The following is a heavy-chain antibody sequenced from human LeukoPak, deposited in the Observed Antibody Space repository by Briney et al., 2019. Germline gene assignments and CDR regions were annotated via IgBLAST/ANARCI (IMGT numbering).Heavy chain of an antibody. D-gene: IGHD6-19*01. CDR2: IYYSGST. CDR1: GGSISSSSYY. J-gene: IGHJ4*02. V-gene: IGHV4-39*07. Sequence: SETLSLTCTVSGGSISSSSYYWGWIRQPPGKGLEWIGSIYYSGSTYYNPSLKSRVTISVDTSKNQFSLKLSSVTAADTAVYYCARLGAVAGLSDYWGQGTLVTVSS. CDR3: ARLGAVAGLSDY.